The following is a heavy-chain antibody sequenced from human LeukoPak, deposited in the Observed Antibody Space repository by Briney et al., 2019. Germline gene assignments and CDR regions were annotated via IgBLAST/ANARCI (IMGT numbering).Heavy chain of an antibody. Sequence: SETLSLTCTVSGGSISSSSYYWGWIRQPPGKGLEWIGSIYYSGSTYYNPSLKSRVTISVDTSKNQFSLKLSSVTAADTAVYYCATGPPNYYDSSGYVDYWGQGTLVTVSS. D-gene: IGHD3-22*01. V-gene: IGHV4-39*01. CDR3: ATGPPNYYDSSGYVDY. J-gene: IGHJ4*02. CDR1: GGSISSSSYY. CDR2: IYYSGST.